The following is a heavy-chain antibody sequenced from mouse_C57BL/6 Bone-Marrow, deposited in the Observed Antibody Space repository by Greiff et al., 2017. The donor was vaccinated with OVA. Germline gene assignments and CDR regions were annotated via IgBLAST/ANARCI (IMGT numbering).Heavy chain of an antibody. J-gene: IGHJ1*03. CDR3: ASYSNHSYFDV. CDR1: GFNIKDYY. V-gene: IGHV14-2*01. Sequence: VQLQQSGAELVKPGASVKLSCTASGFNIKDYYMHWVKQRTEQGLEWIGRIDPEDGDTKYTPNFQGKATITADTSSNTAYLQLSSLTAEDTAVYYCASYSNHSYFDVWGKGTTVTVSS. CDR2: IDPEDGDT. D-gene: IGHD2-5*01.